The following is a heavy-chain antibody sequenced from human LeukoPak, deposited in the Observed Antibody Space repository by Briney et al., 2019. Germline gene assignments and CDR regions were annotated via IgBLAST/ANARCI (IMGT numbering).Heavy chain of an antibody. CDR3: ARTADTVRVDRRYNYFDY. V-gene: IGHV1-69*05. D-gene: IGHD5-18*01. Sequence: SVKVSCKASGGTFSNYAVSWVRQAPGQGLEWMGRIIPIFGTTNYAQKFQARVTITTDESMTTAYMELSSLTSEDTAVYYCARTADTVRVDRRYNYFDYWGQGTLVTVSS. CDR1: GGTFSNYA. J-gene: IGHJ4*02. CDR2: IIPIFGTT.